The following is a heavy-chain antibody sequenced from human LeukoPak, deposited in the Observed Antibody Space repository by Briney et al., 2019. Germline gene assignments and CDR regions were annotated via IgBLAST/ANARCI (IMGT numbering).Heavy chain of an antibody. CDR1: GGSISSGDYY. Sequence: SETLSLTXTVSGGSISSGDYYWSWIRQPPGKGLEWIGYIYYSGSTYYNPSLKSRVTISVDTSKNQFSLKLSSVTAADTAVYYCASLHYDSSGYYSAGAFDIWGQGTMVTVSS. CDR3: ASLHYDSSGYYSAGAFDI. J-gene: IGHJ3*02. CDR2: IYYSGST. V-gene: IGHV4-30-4*08. D-gene: IGHD3-22*01.